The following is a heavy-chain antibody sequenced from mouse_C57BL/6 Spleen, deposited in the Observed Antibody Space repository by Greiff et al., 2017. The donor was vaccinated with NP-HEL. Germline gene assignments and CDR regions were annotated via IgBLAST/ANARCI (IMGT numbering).Heavy chain of an antibody. CDR1: GYAFSSYW. CDR2: IYPGDGDT. V-gene: IGHV1-80*01. Sequence: VQLQESGAELVKPGASVKISCKASGYAFSSYWMNWVKQRPGKGLEWIGQIYPGDGDTNYNGKFKGKATLTADKSSSTAYMQLSSLTSEDSAVYFCERPYYYGSSYYAMDYWGQGTSVTVSS. J-gene: IGHJ4*01. D-gene: IGHD1-1*01. CDR3: ERPYYYGSSYYAMDY.